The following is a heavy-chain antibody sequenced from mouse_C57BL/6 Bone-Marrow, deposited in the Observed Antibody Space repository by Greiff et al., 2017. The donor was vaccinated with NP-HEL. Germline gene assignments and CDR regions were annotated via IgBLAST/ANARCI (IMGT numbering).Heavy chain of an antibody. CDR2: INPYNGDT. V-gene: IGHV1-37*01. D-gene: IGHD1-1*01. CDR1: GYSFTGYF. CDR3: ARDPYGSSSYWDYGG. Sequence: VQLQQSGPELVKPGASVKISCKASGYSFTGYFMNWVQQSHGKSLEWIGRINPYNGDTFYNQKFKGKATLTVDKSSSTAHMELLSLTSEDVAGYYYARDPYGSSSYWDYGGWGTGTTVTVS. J-gene: IGHJ1*03.